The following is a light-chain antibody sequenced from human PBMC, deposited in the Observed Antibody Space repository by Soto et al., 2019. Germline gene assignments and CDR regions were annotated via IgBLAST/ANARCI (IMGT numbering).Light chain of an antibody. CDR3: QQYGSSGT. Sequence: EIVLTQSPGTLSLSPGERATLSCRASQSDSNNYLAWYQQKPGQAPRLLIYGASNRATGIPDRFSGSGSGTDFTLIISRLEPEDFAVYYCQQYGSSGTFGQGTKVEIK. CDR2: GAS. CDR1: QSDSNNY. J-gene: IGKJ1*01. V-gene: IGKV3-20*01.